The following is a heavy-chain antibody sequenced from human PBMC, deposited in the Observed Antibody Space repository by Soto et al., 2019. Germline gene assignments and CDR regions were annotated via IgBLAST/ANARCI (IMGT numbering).Heavy chain of an antibody. Sequence: PSETLSLTCTVSGGSVSSYYWNWIRQPPGKGLEWIGYIYYGGSTTYNPSLKSRVTISVDTSKNQFSLKASDTAMYYCARQGLHLYYYYGMDVWGQGTTVTVSS. J-gene: IGHJ6*02. CDR1: GGSVSSYY. CDR2: IYYGGST. D-gene: IGHD5-12*01. V-gene: IGHV4-59*08. CDR3: ARQGLHLYYYYGMDV.